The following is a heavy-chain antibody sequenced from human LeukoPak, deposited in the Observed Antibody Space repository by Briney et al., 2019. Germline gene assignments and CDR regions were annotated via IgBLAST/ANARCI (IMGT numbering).Heavy chain of an antibody. CDR2: IISSSTTI. J-gene: IGHJ4*02. V-gene: IGHV3-48*01. Sequence: GGSLRLSCAASGFSFSSYSMTWVRQAPGKGLELLSYIISSSTTIYYADSVKARFTISRDNAKNSLYLQMNSLRAEDTAIYYCARDEYYDSSGYTSWGQGTLVTVSS. D-gene: IGHD3-22*01. CDR3: ARDEYYDSSGYTS. CDR1: GFSFSSYS.